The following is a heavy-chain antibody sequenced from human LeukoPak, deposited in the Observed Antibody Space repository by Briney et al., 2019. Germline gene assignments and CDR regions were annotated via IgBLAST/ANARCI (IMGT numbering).Heavy chain of an antibody. CDR3: TRASFMVRGVIPKVYFDY. CDR1: GFTFSSYS. V-gene: IGHV3-49*04. Sequence: PGGSLRLSCAASGFTFSSYSMNWVRQAPGKGLEWVGFIRSKAYGGTTEYAASVKGRFTISRDDSKSIAYLQMNSLKTEDTAVYYCTRASFMVRGVIPKVYFDYWGQGTLVTVSS. CDR2: IRSKAYGGTT. D-gene: IGHD3-10*01. J-gene: IGHJ4*02.